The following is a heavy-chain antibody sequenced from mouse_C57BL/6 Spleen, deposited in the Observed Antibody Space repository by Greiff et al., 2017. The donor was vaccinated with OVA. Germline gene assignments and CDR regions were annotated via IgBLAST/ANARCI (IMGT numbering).Heavy chain of an antibody. V-gene: IGHV1-53*01. CDR2: INPSNGGT. Sequence: QVQLQQPGTELVKPGASVKLSCKASGYTFTSYWMHWVQQRPGQGLEWIGNINPSNGGTNYNEKFKSKATLPVDNSSSTAYMQLSSLTSEDSAVYYCARWGYYGSPSWCAYWGKGTLVTVSA. CDR3: ARWGYYGSPSWCAY. J-gene: IGHJ3*01. CDR1: GYTFTSYW. D-gene: IGHD1-1*01.